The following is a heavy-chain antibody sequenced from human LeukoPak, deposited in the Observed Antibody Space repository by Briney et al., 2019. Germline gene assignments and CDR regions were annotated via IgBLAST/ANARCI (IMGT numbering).Heavy chain of an antibody. D-gene: IGHD3-10*01. J-gene: IGHJ3*02. CDR1: GFTFSSYW. CDR3: VKLQFGGPNAFDI. Sequence: GGTLRLSCAASGFTFSSYWISWVRQAPGKGLEWVAVISYDGSNKYYADSVKGRFTISRDNSKNTLYLQMNSLRAEDTAVYYCVKLQFGGPNAFDIWGQGTMVTVSS. V-gene: IGHV3-30*18. CDR2: ISYDGSNK.